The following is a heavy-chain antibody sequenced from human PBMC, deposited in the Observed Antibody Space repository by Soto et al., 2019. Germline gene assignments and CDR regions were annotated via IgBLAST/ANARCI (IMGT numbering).Heavy chain of an antibody. V-gene: IGHV3-30*03. CDR1: GSTFSESG. D-gene: IGHD3-16*01. J-gene: IGHJ6*02. Sequence: QVQLVESGGGVVQPGRSLRLSCEASGSTFSESGMHWVRQAPGKGLEWVTLISYDGSQKYYIDSVKGRFTISRDNSKNTLYLQMNSLRVEDTAVYYCASSRYGIGAGMDVWGQGTTVTVSS. CDR2: ISYDGSQK. CDR3: ASSRYGIGAGMDV.